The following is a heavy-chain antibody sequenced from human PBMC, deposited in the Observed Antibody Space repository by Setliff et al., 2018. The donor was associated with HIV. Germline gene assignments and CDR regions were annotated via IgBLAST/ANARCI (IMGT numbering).Heavy chain of an antibody. Sequence: ASVKVSCKVSGYTLTELSVHWVRQAPGNGREWMGGFDPEQSETVYAQRFQGRVTFTEDTSTDTAYMDLISLTSDDTAVYFCAAPLTGPDGFDMWGQGTMVTVSS. J-gene: IGHJ3*02. CDR1: GYTLTELS. D-gene: IGHD3-9*01. CDR3: AAPLTGPDGFDM. V-gene: IGHV1-24*01. CDR2: FDPEQSET.